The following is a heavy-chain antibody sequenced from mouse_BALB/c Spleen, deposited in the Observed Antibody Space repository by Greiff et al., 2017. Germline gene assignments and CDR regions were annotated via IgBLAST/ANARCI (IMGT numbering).Heavy chain of an antibody. CDR3: ARRTTDYYAMDY. Sequence: EVMLVESGGDLVKPGGSLKLSCAASGFTFSSYGMSWVRQTPDKRLEWVATISSGGSYTYYPDSVKGRFTISRDNAKNTLYLQMSSLKSEDTAMYYCARRTTDYYAMDYWGQGTSVTVSS. CDR1: GFTFSSYG. V-gene: IGHV5-6*02. J-gene: IGHJ4*01. CDR2: ISSGGSYT. D-gene: IGHD1-1*01.